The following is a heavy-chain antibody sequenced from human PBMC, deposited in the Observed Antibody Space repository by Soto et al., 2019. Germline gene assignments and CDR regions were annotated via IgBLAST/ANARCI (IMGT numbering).Heavy chain of an antibody. J-gene: IGHJ4*02. V-gene: IGHV3-7*01. Sequence: SLRLSCAGSGFAFSSFPMSWVRQTPGKGLEWVASIKEDGSATYYVDSVKGRFTISRDNAKNSLYLQMNSLRAEDTAIYYCASGRSTWYLYYYDSWGLGTLVTVSS. CDR3: ASGRSTWYLYYYDS. CDR1: GFAFSSFP. CDR2: IKEDGSAT. D-gene: IGHD6-13*01.